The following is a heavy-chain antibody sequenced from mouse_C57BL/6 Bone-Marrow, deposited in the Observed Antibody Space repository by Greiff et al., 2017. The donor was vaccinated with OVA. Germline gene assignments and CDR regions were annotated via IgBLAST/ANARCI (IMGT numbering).Heavy chain of an antibody. CDR2: INPNNGGT. D-gene: IGHD1-1*02. Sequence: EVKLMESGPELVKPGASVKIPCKASGYTFTDYNMDWVKQSHGKSLEWIGDINPNNGGTIYNQKFKGKATLTVDKSSSTAYMELRSLTSEDTAVYYCASREFGPIWGFAYWGQGTLVTVSA. CDR3: ASREFGPIWGFAY. V-gene: IGHV1-18*01. CDR1: GYTFTDYN. J-gene: IGHJ3*01.